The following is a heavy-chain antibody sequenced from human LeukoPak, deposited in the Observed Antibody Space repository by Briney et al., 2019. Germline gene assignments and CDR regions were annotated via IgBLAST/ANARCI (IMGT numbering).Heavy chain of an antibody. CDR1: GGSISSSSYH. D-gene: IGHD3-10*01. V-gene: IGHV4-39*07. J-gene: IGHJ6*03. CDR2: IYYSGTT. Sequence: SETLSLTCTVSGGSISSSSYHWGWIRQPPGKGLEWIGSIYYSGTTYYNPSLKSRVTISVDTSKNQFSLNLSSVTAADTAVYYCARSGSDSAYYYYMDVWGKGTTVTISS. CDR3: ARSGSDSAYYYYMDV.